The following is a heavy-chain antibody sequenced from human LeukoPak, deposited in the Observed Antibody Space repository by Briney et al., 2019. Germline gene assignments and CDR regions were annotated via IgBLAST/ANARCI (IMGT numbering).Heavy chain of an antibody. CDR3: ARTVLDFWSGYYGDYYYYYMDV. D-gene: IGHD3-3*01. CDR2: IYYSGST. J-gene: IGHJ6*03. Sequence: KPSETLSLTCTVSGGSISSYYWSWIRQPPGKGLEWIGYIYYSGSTNYNPSLKSRVTISVDTSKNQFSLKLSSVTAADTAVYYCARTVLDFWSGYYGDYYYYYMDVWGKGTTVTVSS. V-gene: IGHV4-59*01. CDR1: GGSISSYY.